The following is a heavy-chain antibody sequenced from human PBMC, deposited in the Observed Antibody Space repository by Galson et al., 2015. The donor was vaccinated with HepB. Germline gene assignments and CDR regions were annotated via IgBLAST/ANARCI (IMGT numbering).Heavy chain of an antibody. CDR2: IRSKSYGGPI. D-gene: IGHD2-21*02. CDR1: GFSFGDYT. J-gene: IGHJ4*02. Sequence: SLRLSCAASGFSFGDYTMNWFRRAPGKGLEWVGFIRSKSYGGPIEYAASVKERFTISRDDSKSIAFLQMTNLKSEDTAVYYCSSNKTAVHYWGQGTLVTVSS. CDR3: SSNKTAVHY. V-gene: IGHV3-49*03.